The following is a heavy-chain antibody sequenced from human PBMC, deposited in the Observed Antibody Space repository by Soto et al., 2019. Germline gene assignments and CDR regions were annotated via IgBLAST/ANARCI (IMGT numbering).Heavy chain of an antibody. D-gene: IGHD6-13*01. CDR1: GGSFSGYY. CDR2: INHSGST. J-gene: IGHJ6*02. CDR3: ARVRKGIAASNYYYYGMDV. V-gene: IGHV4-34*01. Sequence: NPSETLSLTCAVYGGSFSGYYWSWIRQPPGKGLEWIGEINHSGSTNYNPSLKSRVTISVDTSKNQFSLKLSSVTAADTAVYYCARVRKGIAASNYYYYGMDVRGQGTTVTVSS.